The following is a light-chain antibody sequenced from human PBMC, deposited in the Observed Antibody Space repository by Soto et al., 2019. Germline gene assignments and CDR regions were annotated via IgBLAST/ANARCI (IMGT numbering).Light chain of an antibody. Sequence: EIVLTQSPGTLSLSSGERVTLSCRASQSVSSSYLAWYQQKPGRAPKLLIYGASSRATGIPDRFSGSGSGTDFTLTISRLEPEDFAVYYCQQYGSSPVTFGQGTRLEIK. V-gene: IGKV3-20*01. CDR1: QSVSSSY. CDR3: QQYGSSPVT. J-gene: IGKJ5*01. CDR2: GAS.